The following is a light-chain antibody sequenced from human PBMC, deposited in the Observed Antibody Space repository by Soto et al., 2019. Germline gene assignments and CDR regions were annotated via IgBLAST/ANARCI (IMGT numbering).Light chain of an antibody. CDR3: QTWGTGIQGV. Sequence: QLVLTQSPSASASLGASVKLTCTLSSGHSSYAIAWHQQQPEKGPRYLMKLNSDGSHSKGAGIPDRFSGSSSGAERYLTISSRQSGDWAAYYRQTWGTGIQGVFGGGTKVTVL. V-gene: IGLV4-69*01. CDR2: LNSDGSH. CDR1: SGHSSYA. J-gene: IGLJ3*02.